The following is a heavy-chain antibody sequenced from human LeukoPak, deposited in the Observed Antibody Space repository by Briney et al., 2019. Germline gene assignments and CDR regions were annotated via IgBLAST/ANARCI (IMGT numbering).Heavy chain of an antibody. CDR3: ARDRLDGCSSTSCYSD. J-gene: IGHJ4*02. CDR2: ISSSGSTI. V-gene: IGHV3-48*03. CDR1: GFTFSSYE. Sequence: GGSLRLSCAASGFTFSSYEMNWVRQAPGKGLEWVSYISSSGSTIYYADSVKGRFTISRDNAKNSLYPQMNSLRAEDTAVYYCARDRLDGCSSTSCYSDWGQGTLVTVSS. D-gene: IGHD2-2*01.